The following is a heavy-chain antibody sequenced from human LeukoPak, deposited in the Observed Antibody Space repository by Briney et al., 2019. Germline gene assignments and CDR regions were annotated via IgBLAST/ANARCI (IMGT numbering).Heavy chain of an antibody. Sequence: PSETLSLTCTVSGGSISGYHWSWIRQPPGKGLEWIGYIYYSGSTKYNPSLKSRVTISVDTSKNQFSLKLSSVTAADTAVYYCARVRIVVVPAAILIHAFDIWGQGTMVTVSS. CDR3: ARVRIVVVPAAILIHAFDI. D-gene: IGHD2-2*01. V-gene: IGHV4-59*08. CDR1: GGSISGYH. J-gene: IGHJ3*02. CDR2: IYYSGST.